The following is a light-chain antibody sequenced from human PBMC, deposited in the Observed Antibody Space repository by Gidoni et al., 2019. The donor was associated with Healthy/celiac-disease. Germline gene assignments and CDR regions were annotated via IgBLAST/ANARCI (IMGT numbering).Light chain of an antibody. J-gene: IGKJ2*01. CDR2: AAS. V-gene: IGKV1-39*01. Sequence: DSQMTQSPSSLSASVGDRVTITCRASQSISSYLNWYQQKPGNAPKLLIHAASSLQSGVPSRFSCSGSGTDFTLTLSRLQPEDFSTYFFPPSYRSPPPFCPGTKLEIK. CDR3: PPSYRSPPP. CDR1: QSISSY.